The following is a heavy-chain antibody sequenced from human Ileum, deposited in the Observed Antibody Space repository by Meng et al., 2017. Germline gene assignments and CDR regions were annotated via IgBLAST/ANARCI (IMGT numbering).Heavy chain of an antibody. V-gene: IGHV1-2*02. Sequence: ASVKVSCKASGYTFIDYYMHWVRQAPGQGPEWMGWLSPNSGDTNYAQKFRGRVTMTRDTSISTIYLDLSSLTSDDTAVYYCARATLTTSYSFDFWGQGTLVPSPQ. CDR3: ARATLTTSYSFDF. D-gene: IGHD4-11*01. CDR2: LSPNSGDT. CDR1: GYTFIDYY. J-gene: IGHJ4*02.